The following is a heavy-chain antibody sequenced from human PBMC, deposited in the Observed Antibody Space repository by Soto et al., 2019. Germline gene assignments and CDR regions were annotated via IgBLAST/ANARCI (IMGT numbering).Heavy chain of an antibody. CDR2: ISAYNGNT. CDR1: GYTFTRSG. CDR3: ARELRYFDWLLPPGGMDV. D-gene: IGHD3-9*01. V-gene: IGHV1-18*01. Sequence: ASVKVSCKASGYTFTRSGISWVRQAPGQGPEWMGWISAYNGNTNYAQKLQGRVTMTTDTSTSTAYMELRSLRSDDTAVYYCARELRYFDWLLPPGGMDVWGQGTTVTGSS. J-gene: IGHJ6*02.